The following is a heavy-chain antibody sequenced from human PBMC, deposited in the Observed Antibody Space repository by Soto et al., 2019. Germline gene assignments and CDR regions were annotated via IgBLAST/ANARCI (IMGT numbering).Heavy chain of an antibody. J-gene: IGHJ4*02. CDR3: AREDYGDFTVYFDY. CDR2: ISSSSSYI. CDR1: GFTFSSYS. V-gene: IGHV3-21*01. D-gene: IGHD4-17*01. Sequence: GGSLRLSCAASGFTFSSYSMSWVRQAPGKGLEWVSSISSSSSYIYYADSVKGRFTISRDNAKNSLYLQMNSLRAEDTAVYYCAREDYGDFTVYFDYWRQGTLVTVSS.